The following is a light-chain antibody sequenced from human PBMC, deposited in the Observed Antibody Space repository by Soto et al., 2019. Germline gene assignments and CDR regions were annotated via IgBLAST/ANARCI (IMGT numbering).Light chain of an antibody. CDR2: RNN. J-gene: IGLJ2*01. V-gene: IGLV1-47*01. CDR1: SSNIGSNY. Sequence: QSVLTQPPSASGTPGQRVTISCSGSSSNIGSNYVYWYQQLPGTATKLLIYRNNQRPSGVPDRCSGSKSGTSASLAISGLRSEDEADYYCAAWDDSLSVVVFGGGTKLTVL. CDR3: AAWDDSLSVVV.